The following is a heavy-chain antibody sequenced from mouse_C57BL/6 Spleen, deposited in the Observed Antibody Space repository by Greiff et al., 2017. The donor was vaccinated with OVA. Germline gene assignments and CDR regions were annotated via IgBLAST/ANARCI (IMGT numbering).Heavy chain of an antibody. CDR1: GFTFSDYG. CDR3: AREVTKAMDY. D-gene: IGHD2-2*01. Sequence: EVKVVESGGGLVKPGGSLKLSCAASGFTFSDYGMHWVRQAPEKGLEWVAYISSGSSTIYYADTVKGRFTISRDNAKNTLFLQMTSLRSEDTAMYYCAREVTKAMDYWGQGTSVTVSS. V-gene: IGHV5-17*01. CDR2: ISSGSSTI. J-gene: IGHJ4*01.